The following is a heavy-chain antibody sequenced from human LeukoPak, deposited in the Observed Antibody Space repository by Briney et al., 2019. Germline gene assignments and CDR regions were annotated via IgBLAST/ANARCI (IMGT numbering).Heavy chain of an antibody. CDR1: GGSLSSYY. J-gene: IGHJ6*02. CDR3: AKDSSSWYVDGLYYYYGMDV. D-gene: IGHD6-13*01. V-gene: IGHV4-59*12. CDR2: IYYSGST. Sequence: PSETLSLTCTVSGGSLSSYYWSWIRQPPGKGLEWIGYIYYSGSTNYNPSLKSRVTISVDTSKNQFSLKLSSVTAADTAVYYCAKDSSSWYVDGLYYYYGMDVWGQGTTVTVSS.